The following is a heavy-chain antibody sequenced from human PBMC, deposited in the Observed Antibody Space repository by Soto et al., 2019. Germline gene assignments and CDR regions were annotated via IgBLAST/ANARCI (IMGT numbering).Heavy chain of an antibody. Sequence: EEHLLQSGGHLVQPGGSLRLSCKGSGFTFTNHAMSWVRQAPGKGLEWVSSISGGGGSIHYADSVKGRFTISRDNSNSTVYLQMNNLRTEDTARYYCAKDGCKTSCYQFDPWGQGALVTVSS. CDR1: GFTFTNHA. V-gene: IGHV3-23*01. D-gene: IGHD2-2*01. CDR3: AKDGCKTSCYQFDP. CDR2: ISGGGGSI. J-gene: IGHJ5*02.